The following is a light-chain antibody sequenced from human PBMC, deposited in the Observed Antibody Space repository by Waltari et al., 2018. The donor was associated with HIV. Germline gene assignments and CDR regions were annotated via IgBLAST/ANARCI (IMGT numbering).Light chain of an antibody. CDR2: TTN. J-gene: IGLJ2*01. Sequence: QSVLTQPPSASGTPGQRVTISCSGSDSNIRDNFVYWYQHLPGTAPKLLSYTTNQRPSGVPDRFSGSKSGTSASLAIRGLRSEDEADYHCATWDDSLSGVVFGGGTKLTVL. CDR3: ATWDDSLSGVV. CDR1: DSNIRDNF. V-gene: IGLV1-47*01.